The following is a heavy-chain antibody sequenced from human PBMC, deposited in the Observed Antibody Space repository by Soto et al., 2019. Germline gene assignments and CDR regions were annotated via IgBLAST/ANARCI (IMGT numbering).Heavy chain of an antibody. V-gene: IGHV1-18*01. Sequence: QVQLVQSGAEVKKPGASVKVSCKASGYTFTSYGISWVRQAPGQGLEWMGWISAYNGNTNYAQKLQGRVTMTPDTSTNTAYMELRNLRSDDTAVYCCARVIAAAADFDYWGQGTLVTVSS. CDR2: ISAYNGNT. D-gene: IGHD6-13*01. CDR3: ARVIAAAADFDY. J-gene: IGHJ4*02. CDR1: GYTFTSYG.